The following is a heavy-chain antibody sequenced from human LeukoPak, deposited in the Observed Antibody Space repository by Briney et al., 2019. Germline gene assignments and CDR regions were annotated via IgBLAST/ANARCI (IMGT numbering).Heavy chain of an antibody. J-gene: IGHJ4*02. CDR2: IIPIFGTA. CDR1: GYTFTGYY. V-gene: IGHV1-69*13. Sequence: ASVKVSCKASGYTFTGYYMHWVRQAPGQGLEWMGGIIPIFGTANYAQKFQGRVTITADESTSTAYMELSSLRSEDTAVYYCARSELPDCSSTSCYTPLFDYWGQGTLVTVSS. CDR3: ARSELPDCSSTSCYTPLFDY. D-gene: IGHD2-2*02.